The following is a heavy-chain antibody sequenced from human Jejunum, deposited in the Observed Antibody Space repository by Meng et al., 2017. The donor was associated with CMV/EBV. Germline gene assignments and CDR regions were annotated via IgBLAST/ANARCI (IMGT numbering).Heavy chain of an antibody. J-gene: IGHJ4*02. CDR1: GYSFTTYA. CDR3: ARTGCSSSSCYDY. CDR2: INAGNGNT. D-gene: IGHD2-2*01. V-gene: IGHV1-3*01. Sequence: AEVKKPGASVKVSCKASGYSFTTYAMHWVRQAPGQRLEWMGWINAGNGNTKYSEKFQSRVTITRDTAASTAYMELSSLRSEDTAVYYCARTGCSSSSCYDYWGQGTLVTTSS.